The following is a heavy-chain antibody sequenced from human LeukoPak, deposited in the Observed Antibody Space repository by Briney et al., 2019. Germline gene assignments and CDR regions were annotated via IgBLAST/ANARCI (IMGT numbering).Heavy chain of an antibody. J-gene: IGHJ4*02. CDR1: VYTFTSYA. CDR2: INTNTGNP. CDR3: ARARGRFDY. Sequence: ASVNVSCQASVYTFTSYAMNWVRPARGQGREWMGWINTNTGNPTYAQGFTGRFVFSLDPSVSTAYLQISSLKAEDTAVYYCARARGRFDYWGQGTLVTVSS. V-gene: IGHV7-4-1*02.